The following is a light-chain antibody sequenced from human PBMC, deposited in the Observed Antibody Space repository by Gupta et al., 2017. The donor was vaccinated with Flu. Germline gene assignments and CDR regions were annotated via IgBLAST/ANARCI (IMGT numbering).Light chain of an antibody. CDR3: QQYDNWPQT. J-gene: IGKJ1*01. CDR2: GAS. Sequence: MTQSPVTLSGSPGESTTLSCRASRSISSNLAWYQQKPGQAPRLLIFGASPRASGVPARFSGSGSRTDFTLTIGSLQSEDSAVYYCQQYDNWPQTFGQGTRVEIK. CDR1: RSISSN. V-gene: IGKV3-15*01.